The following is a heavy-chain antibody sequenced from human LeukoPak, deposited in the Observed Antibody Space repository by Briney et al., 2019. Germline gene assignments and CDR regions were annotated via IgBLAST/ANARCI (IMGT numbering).Heavy chain of an antibody. D-gene: IGHD6-13*01. V-gene: IGHV3-23*01. CDR2: ISGSGGST. J-gene: IGHJ4*02. CDR3: ARVWSSSWSPFFDY. CDR1: GFTFSSYA. Sequence: PGGSLRLSCAASGFTFSSYAMSWVRQAPGKGLEWVSAISGSGGSTYYADSVKGRFTISRDNSKNTLYLQMNSLRAEDTAVYYCARVWSSSWSPFFDYWGQGTLVTVSS.